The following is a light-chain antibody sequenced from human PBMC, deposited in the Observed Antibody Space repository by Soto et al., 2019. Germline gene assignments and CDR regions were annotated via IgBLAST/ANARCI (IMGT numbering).Light chain of an antibody. V-gene: IGLV2-14*01. CDR1: SSDVGAYDY. CDR2: EVT. CDR3: SSYTRSTKYV. Sequence: QSALAQPASVSGSPGQSITVSCTGTSSDVGAYDYVSWYQHHPGKAPKLIIYEVTNRPSGVSNRFSGSKSGNTASLTISGPQAEDEADYYCSSYTRSTKYVFGTGTKVTVL. J-gene: IGLJ1*01.